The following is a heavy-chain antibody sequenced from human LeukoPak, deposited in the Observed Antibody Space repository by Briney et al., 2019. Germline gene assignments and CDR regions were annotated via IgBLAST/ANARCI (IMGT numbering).Heavy chain of an antibody. V-gene: IGHV4-39*01. CDR2: IDYSGNT. D-gene: IGHD1-26*01. Sequence: SETLSLTCTVSGGTISSSSYFWGWIRQPPGKGLVWIGNIDYSGNTYFNPSLKSRVTMSLDTSKNQFSLKLSPVTAADTAVYYCARHIVGPYYYYMDVWGKGTTVTIPS. CDR1: GGTISSSSYF. J-gene: IGHJ6*03. CDR3: ARHIVGPYYYYMDV.